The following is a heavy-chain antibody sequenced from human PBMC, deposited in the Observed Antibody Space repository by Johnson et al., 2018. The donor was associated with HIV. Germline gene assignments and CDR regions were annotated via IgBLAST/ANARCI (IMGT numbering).Heavy chain of an antibody. D-gene: IGHD4-17*01. J-gene: IGHJ3*02. V-gene: IGHV3-11*04. CDR2: ISSSGTTI. Sequence: QVQLVESGGGLVKPGGSLRLSCVASGVIFSDYYMSWIRQAPGKGLEWVSYISSSGTTIYYADSVKGRFTISRDNSKNTLYLQMNSLRAEDMAVYYCARGNGDYSDAFYIWGQGTMVTVSS. CDR3: ARGNGDYSDAFYI. CDR1: GVIFSDYY.